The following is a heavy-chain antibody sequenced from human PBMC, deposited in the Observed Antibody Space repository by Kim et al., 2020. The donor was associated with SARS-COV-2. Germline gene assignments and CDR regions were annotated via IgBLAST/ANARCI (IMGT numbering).Heavy chain of an antibody. J-gene: IGHJ4*02. CDR3: AQGWWGSYSGRLAYY. CDR1: GFTFDDYA. CDR2: ISGDGGST. D-gene: IGHD1-26*01. Sequence: GGSLRLSCAASGFTFDDYAMHWVRQAPGKGLEWVSLISGDGGSTYYADSVKGRFTISRDNSKNSLYLQMNSLRTEDTALYYCAQGWWGSYSGRLAYYWGQGTLVTVSS. V-gene: IGHV3-43*02.